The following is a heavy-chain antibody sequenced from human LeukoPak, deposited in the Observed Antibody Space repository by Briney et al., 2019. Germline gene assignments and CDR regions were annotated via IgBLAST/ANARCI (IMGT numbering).Heavy chain of an antibody. CDR3: AKEYYYDSSGHGSVDY. J-gene: IGHJ4*02. V-gene: IGHV1-46*01. D-gene: IGHD3-22*01. CDR2: INPSGGST. CDR1: GYTFTSYY. Sequence: ASVKVSCKASGYTFTSYYMHWVRQAPGQGIEWMGIINPSGGSTSYAQKFQGRVTMTRDTSTSTVYMELSSLRSEDTAVYYCAKEYYYDSSGHGSVDYWGQGTLVTVSS.